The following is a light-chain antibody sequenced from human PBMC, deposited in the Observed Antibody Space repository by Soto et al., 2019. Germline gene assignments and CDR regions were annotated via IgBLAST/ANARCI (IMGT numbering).Light chain of an antibody. CDR1: QSISAY. CDR3: QESYSTPSVT. J-gene: IGKJ3*01. V-gene: IGKV1-39*01. CDR2: AAS. Sequence: DIPMTQSPSSMSASVGDRVTITCRASQSISAYLNWYQQKPGKAPKLLIYAASSLQSGVPSRFSGSGSGTDFTLTISSLQPEDFATYYCQESYSTPSVTFGPGTKVDIK.